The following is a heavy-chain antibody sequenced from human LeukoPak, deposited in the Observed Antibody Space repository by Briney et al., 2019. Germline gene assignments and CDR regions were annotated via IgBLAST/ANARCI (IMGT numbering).Heavy chain of an antibody. CDR2: IYPGDSDT. V-gene: IGHV5-51*01. CDR1: GYGFTSYW. J-gene: IGHJ4*02. Sequence: GESLKISCKGSGYGFTSYWIGWVRQMPGKGLEWMGIIYPGDSDTRYSPSFQGQVTISADKSISTAYLQWSSLKASDTAMYYCARHHYYDSSGYIPPDYWGQGTLVTVSS. CDR3: ARHHYYDSSGYIPPDY. D-gene: IGHD3-22*01.